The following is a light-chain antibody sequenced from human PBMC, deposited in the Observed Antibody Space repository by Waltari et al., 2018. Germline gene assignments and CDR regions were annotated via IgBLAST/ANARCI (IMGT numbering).Light chain of an antibody. CDR2: RKT. V-gene: IGLV1-47*01. CDR1: RSDIGNNY. Sequence: QSVLTQPPSASGTPGQKVTMSCSGGRSDIGNNYVYWYQQLPGTTPQLLIYRKTQRPSGVPDRISASKSGTSASLASSGLRSEDEAIYYCASWDDRLGGVLFGGGTKLTVL. J-gene: IGLJ2*01. CDR3: ASWDDRLGGVL.